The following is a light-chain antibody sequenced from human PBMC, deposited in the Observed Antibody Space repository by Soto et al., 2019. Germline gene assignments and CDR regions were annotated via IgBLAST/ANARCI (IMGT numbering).Light chain of an antibody. V-gene: IGKV3-20*01. CDR2: GTS. J-gene: IGKJ1*01. CDR1: QTASSSY. CDR3: QHYTDSLWT. Sequence: IVMTQSPATLSLSPGEGATLSCRASQTASSSYLAWYQQKPGQAPRLLIYGTSTRATGIPDRFSGSGSGTDFTLTISGLEPEDFAVYYCQHYTDSLWTFGQGTKVDIK.